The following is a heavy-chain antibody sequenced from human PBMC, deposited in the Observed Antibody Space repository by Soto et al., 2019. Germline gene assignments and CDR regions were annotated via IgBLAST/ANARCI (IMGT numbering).Heavy chain of an antibody. CDR3: ARGGGYDSLDY. CDR2: ISHLEST. V-gene: IGHV4-30-2*06. CDR1: GASISYGGFS. J-gene: IGHJ4*02. D-gene: IGHD5-12*01. Sequence: SETLSLTCTVSGASISYGGFSWSWIRQSPGKGLEWIGYISHLESTYFHPSFKSRLTMSIDRTRNQFTLKLSSVTAADMAVYYCARGGGYDSLDYWGQGVLVTVSS.